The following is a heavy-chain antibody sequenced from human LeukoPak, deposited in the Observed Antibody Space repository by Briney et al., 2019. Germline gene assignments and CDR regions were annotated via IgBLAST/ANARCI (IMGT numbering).Heavy chain of an antibody. Sequence: GGSLRLSCAASGFTFIYYAMSWVRQAPGKGLEWVSTISGSGGNTYYADSVKGRFTISRDNSKNTLYLQMNSLRAEDTAVYYCAKERDRDLVGGAFDIWGQGTMVTVSS. CDR3: AKERDRDLVGGAFDI. D-gene: IGHD1-26*01. V-gene: IGHV3-23*01. CDR2: ISGSGGNT. J-gene: IGHJ3*02. CDR1: GFTFIYYA.